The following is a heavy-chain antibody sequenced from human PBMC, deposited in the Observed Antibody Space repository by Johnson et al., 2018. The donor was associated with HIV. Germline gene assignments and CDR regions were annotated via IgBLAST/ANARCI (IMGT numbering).Heavy chain of an antibody. CDR1: GFTFDDYA. Sequence: VQLVESGGGLVQPGRSLRLSCAASGFTFDDYAMHWVRQAPGKGLEWVSGISWNSGSIGYADSVKGRFTISRDNAKNSLYLQMNSLRAEDTALYYCAKDMSFRDDAFDIWGQGTKVTVSS. CDR2: ISWNSGSI. CDR3: AKDMSFRDDAFDI. J-gene: IGHJ3*02. V-gene: IGHV3-9*01. D-gene: IGHD3-10*01.